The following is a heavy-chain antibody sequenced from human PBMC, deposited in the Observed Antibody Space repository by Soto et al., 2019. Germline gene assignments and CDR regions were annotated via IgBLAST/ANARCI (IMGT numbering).Heavy chain of an antibody. D-gene: IGHD4-17*01. CDR2: IYYSGST. CDR1: GGSVSSGSYY. CDR3: ARGNILHDYGDLFFDY. Sequence: PSETLSLTCTVSGGSVSSGSYYWSWIRKPPGKGLEWIGYIYYSGSTNYNPSLKSRVTISVDTSKNQFSLKLSSVTAADTAVYYCARGNILHDYGDLFFDYWGQGTLVTVSS. J-gene: IGHJ4*02. V-gene: IGHV4-61*01.